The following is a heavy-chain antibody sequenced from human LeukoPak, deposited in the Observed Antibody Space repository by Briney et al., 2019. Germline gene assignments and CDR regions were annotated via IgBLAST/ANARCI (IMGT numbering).Heavy chain of an antibody. D-gene: IGHD6-19*01. Sequence: ASVKVACKAYGYTFTSYYMHWVRQAPGQGLEWMGIINPSGGSTSYAQTFQGRVTMARDTSTSTVYMELSSLRSEDTAVYYCARDGEVAGGYYDMDVWGQGTTVTVPS. V-gene: IGHV1-46*01. CDR2: INPSGGST. J-gene: IGHJ6*02. CDR3: ARDGEVAGGYYDMDV. CDR1: GYTFTSYY.